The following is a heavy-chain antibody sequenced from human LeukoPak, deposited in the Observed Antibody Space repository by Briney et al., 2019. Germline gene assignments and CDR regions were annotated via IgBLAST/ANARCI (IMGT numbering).Heavy chain of an antibody. CDR3: ARAGPNYDFWSGYFRANWFDP. CDR1: GGSISSYY. V-gene: IGHV4-4*07. Sequence: SETLSLTCTVSGGSISSYYWSWIRQPPGKGLEWIGRIYTSGSTNYNPSLKSRVTMSVDTSKNQFSLKLSSVTAADTAVYYCARAGPNYDFWSGYFRANWFDPWGQGTLVTVSS. D-gene: IGHD3-3*01. CDR2: IYTSGST. J-gene: IGHJ5*02.